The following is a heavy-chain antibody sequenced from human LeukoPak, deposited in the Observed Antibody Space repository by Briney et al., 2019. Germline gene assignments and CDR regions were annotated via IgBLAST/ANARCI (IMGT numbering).Heavy chain of an antibody. CDR2: IYTSGST. Sequence: SETLSLTCTDSGGSISSYYWSWIRQPAGKGLEWIGRIYTSGSTYYNHYLKSRVTMSVDTSKIQFSLKLSSVTAADTAVYYCARMSSSWYLPTTYYYYGMYVWGQGSTVTVSS. J-gene: IGHJ6*02. V-gene: IGHV4-4*07. CDR3: ARMSSSWYLPTTYYYYGMYV. CDR1: GGSISSYY. D-gene: IGHD6-13*01.